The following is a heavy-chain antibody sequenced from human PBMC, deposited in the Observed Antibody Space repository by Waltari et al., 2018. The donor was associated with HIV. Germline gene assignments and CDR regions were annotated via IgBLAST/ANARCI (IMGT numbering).Heavy chain of an antibody. CDR3: ARDIVSAAAGIYYYYGVDV. Sequence: QVQLVQSGAEVKKPGASVKVSCKASGYTFTNYVMHWVRQAPGQRLEWMGWISAGNGNTKYSQKFQGRVTISSDTSASTAYMEVSSLRSEDTAVYYCARDIVSAAAGIYYYYGVDVWGQGTTVTVSS. V-gene: IGHV1-3*01. CDR1: GYTFTNYV. CDR2: ISAGNGNT. J-gene: IGHJ6*02. D-gene: IGHD6-13*01.